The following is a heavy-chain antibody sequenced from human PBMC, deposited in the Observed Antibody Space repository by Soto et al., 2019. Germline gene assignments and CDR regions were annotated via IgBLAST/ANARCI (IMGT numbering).Heavy chain of an antibody. CDR2: IYYSGST. CDR1: GGSISSYY. V-gene: IGHV4-59*01. J-gene: IGHJ4*02. CDR3: ARGRGSSF. Sequence: PSETLSLTCTVSGGSISSYYWSWIRQPPGKGLEWIGYIYYSGSTNYNPSLKSRVTISVDTSKNQFSLKLSSVTAADTAVYYCARGRGSSFWGQGTLVTVSS. D-gene: IGHD3-16*01.